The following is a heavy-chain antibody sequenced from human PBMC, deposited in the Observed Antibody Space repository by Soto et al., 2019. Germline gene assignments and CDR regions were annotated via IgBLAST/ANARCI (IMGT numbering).Heavy chain of an antibody. CDR2: IYYSGSP. V-gene: IGHV4-39*01. CDR1: GSSISRNGYY. Sequence: PSETLSLTCTVSGSSISRNGYYWSWVRQSPGKGLEWIGSIYYSGSPYYSPSFKSRVTISVNTSKNQFSLKVNSVTAADTAVYYCARYGRMVHGDESDYWGPGTLVTVSS. J-gene: IGHJ4*02. D-gene: IGHD3-10*01. CDR3: ARYGRMVHGDESDY.